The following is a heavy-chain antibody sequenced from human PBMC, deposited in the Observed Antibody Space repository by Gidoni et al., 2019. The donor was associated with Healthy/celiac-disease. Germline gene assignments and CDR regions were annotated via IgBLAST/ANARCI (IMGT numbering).Heavy chain of an antibody. Sequence: EVQLVESGGGLVQPGRSLRLSCTASGFTFGDYAMSWVRQAPGKGLEWVGFIRSKAYGGTTEYAASVKGRFTISRDDSKSIAYLQMNSLKTEDTAVYYCTRAGMEYYDSSGYFWGQGTLVTVSS. CDR1: GFTFGDYA. J-gene: IGHJ4*02. D-gene: IGHD3-22*01. V-gene: IGHV3-49*04. CDR2: IRSKAYGGTT. CDR3: TRAGMEYYDSSGYF.